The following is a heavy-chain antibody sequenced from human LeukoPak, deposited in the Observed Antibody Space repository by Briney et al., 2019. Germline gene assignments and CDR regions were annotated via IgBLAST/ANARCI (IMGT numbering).Heavy chain of an antibody. V-gene: IGHV3-7*01. Sequence: GGSLRLSCAASGFTFSVYWMSWVRQAPGKGLEWVANIKEDGSEKYYVDSVKGRFTISKDNAKNSLYLQMTSLRAEDTAVYYCARASGSFDYWGQGTLVSVSS. CDR2: IKEDGSEK. CDR1: GFTFSVYW. CDR3: ARASGSFDY. D-gene: IGHD1-26*01. J-gene: IGHJ4*02.